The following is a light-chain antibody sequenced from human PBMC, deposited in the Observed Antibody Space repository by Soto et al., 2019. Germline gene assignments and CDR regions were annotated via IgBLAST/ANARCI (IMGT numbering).Light chain of an antibody. CDR1: QSVSSNS. Sequence: EIVLTQTPGTLSLSPGERATLSCRASQSVSSNSLAWYQQKPGRAPRILIFGASSRATDIPDRFSGSGSGTDFTLTISRLEPEDFAMYYCQQSGSSPPKYTVGQGTKLEIK. J-gene: IGKJ2*01. CDR2: GAS. CDR3: QQSGSSPPKYT. V-gene: IGKV3-20*01.